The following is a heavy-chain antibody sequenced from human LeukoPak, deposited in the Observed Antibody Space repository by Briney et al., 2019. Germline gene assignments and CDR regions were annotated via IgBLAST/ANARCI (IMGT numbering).Heavy chain of an antibody. CDR1: GGSISSYY. CDR3: ARDTRTGHDCSSTSCRGLYGMDV. D-gene: IGHD2-2*01. J-gene: IGHJ6*02. Sequence: SETLSLTCTVSGGSISSYYWSWIRQPPGKGLEWIGYIYYSGSTNYNPSLKSRVTISVDTSKNQFPLKLSSVTAADTAVYYCARDTRTGHDCSSTSCRGLYGMDVWGQGTTVTVSS. CDR2: IYYSGST. V-gene: IGHV4-59*01.